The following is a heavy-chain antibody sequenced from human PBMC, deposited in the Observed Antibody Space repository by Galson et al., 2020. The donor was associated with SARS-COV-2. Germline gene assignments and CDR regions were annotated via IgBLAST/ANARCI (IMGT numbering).Heavy chain of an antibody. J-gene: IGHJ6*02. CDR1: GYTLTELS. CDR3: ATSPAIFGVVTDYYYYYGMDV. CDR2: FDPEDGET. Sequence: ASVTVSCKVSGYTLTELSMHWVRQAPGKGLEWMGGFDPEDGETIYAQKFQGRVTMTEDTSTDTAYMELSSLRSEDTAVYYCATSPAIFGVVTDYYYYYGMDVWGQGTTVTVSS. V-gene: IGHV1-24*01. D-gene: IGHD3-3*01.